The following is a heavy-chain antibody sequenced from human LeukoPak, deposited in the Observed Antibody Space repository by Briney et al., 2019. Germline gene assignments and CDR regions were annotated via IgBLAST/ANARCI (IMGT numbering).Heavy chain of an antibody. J-gene: IGHJ4*02. V-gene: IGHV4-39*07. D-gene: IGHD4-17*01. Sequence: SETLSLTCTVSGGSIISSSYYWSWIRQPPGKGLEWIGEINHSGSTNYNPSLKSRVTISVDTSKNQFSLKLSSVTAADTAVYYCARLRYGDYVDYWGQGTLVTVSS. CDR2: INHSGST. CDR1: GGSIISSSYY. CDR3: ARLRYGDYVDY.